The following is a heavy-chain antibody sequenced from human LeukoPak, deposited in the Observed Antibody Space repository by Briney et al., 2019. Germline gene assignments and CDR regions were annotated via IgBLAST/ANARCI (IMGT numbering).Heavy chain of an antibody. CDR1: GSTFSSYS. Sequence: GGSLRLSCAASGSTFSSYSMNWVRQAPGKGLEWVSSISSSSSYIYYADSVKGRFTISRDNAKNSLYLQMNSLRAEDTAVYYCARDRCSSTSCYFFDYWGQGTLVTVSS. CDR2: ISSSSSYI. CDR3: ARDRCSSTSCYFFDY. D-gene: IGHD2-2*01. V-gene: IGHV3-21*01. J-gene: IGHJ4*02.